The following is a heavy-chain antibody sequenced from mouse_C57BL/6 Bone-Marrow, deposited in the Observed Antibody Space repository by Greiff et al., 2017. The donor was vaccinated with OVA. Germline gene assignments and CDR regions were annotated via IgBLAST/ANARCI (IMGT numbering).Heavy chain of an antibody. J-gene: IGHJ4*01. Sequence: VQLQQPGAELVKPGASVKLSCKASGYTFTSYWMQWVKQRPGQGLEWIGEIDPSDSYTNYNQKFKGKATLTVDTSSSTAYMQLSSLTSEDSAVYYCARPPLYGSSPYYYAMDYWGQGTSVTVSS. CDR1: GYTFTSYW. V-gene: IGHV1-50*01. CDR2: IDPSDSYT. D-gene: IGHD1-1*01. CDR3: ARPPLYGSSPYYYAMDY.